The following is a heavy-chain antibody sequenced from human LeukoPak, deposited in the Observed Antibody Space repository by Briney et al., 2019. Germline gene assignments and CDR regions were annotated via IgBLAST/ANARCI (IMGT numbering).Heavy chain of an antibody. Sequence: SETLSLICTVSGRSISRYYWRWIRQPAGGGREWIGRIYTSGSTNYNSSLKSRVTMSVDTSKNQFSLKLSSVTAADTAVYYCARGVGVGSYYYYYYMDVWGKGTTVTVSS. D-gene: IGHD1-26*01. CDR2: IYTSGST. CDR3: ARGVGVGSYYYYYYMDV. CDR1: GRSISRYY. V-gene: IGHV4-4*07. J-gene: IGHJ6*03.